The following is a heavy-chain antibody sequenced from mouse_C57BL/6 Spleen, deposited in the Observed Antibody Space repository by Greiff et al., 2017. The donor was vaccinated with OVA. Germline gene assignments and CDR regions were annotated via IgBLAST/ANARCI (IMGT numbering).Heavy chain of an antibody. CDR2: ILPGSGST. CDR1: GYTFTGYW. D-gene: IGHD1-1*01. Sequence: QVQLQQSGAELMKPGASVKLSCKASGYTFTGYWIEWVKQRPGHGLEWIGEILPGSGSTNDNEKFKGKATFTADTSSNTAYIQLSSLTTEDSAIYYCARSGGYGSTLLSFDYWGKGTTLTVSS. J-gene: IGHJ2*01. V-gene: IGHV1-9*01. CDR3: ARSGGYGSTLLSFDY.